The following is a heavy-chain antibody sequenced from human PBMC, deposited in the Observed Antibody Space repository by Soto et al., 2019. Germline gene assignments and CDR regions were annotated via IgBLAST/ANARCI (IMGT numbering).Heavy chain of an antibody. J-gene: IGHJ1*01. CDR3: AKCIGVGHCTNGIWHRLQH. D-gene: IGHD2-8*01. Sequence: EAQLLESGGGLVQPGGSLRLSCAGSGFIFGNYAMSWVRQAPGKGLEWVSNIGGSGGDTYYADSVKGRFNVSRDNSKNTLYLQMNSLRAEDTAVYYCAKCIGVGHCTNGIWHRLQHWGQGTLVTVSS. V-gene: IGHV3-23*01. CDR2: IGGSGGDT. CDR1: GFIFGNYA.